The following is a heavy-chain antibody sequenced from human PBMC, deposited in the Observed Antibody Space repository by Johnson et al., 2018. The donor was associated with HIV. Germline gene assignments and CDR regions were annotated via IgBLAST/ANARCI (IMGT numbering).Heavy chain of an antibody. CDR2: INSDGINI. D-gene: IGHD1-26*01. Sequence: VQLVESGGGVVRPGGSLRLSCAASGFTFDDYGMSWVRQAPGKGLVWVSHINSDGINITYADSVKGRFTISRDNAKNSLYLQMNSLRAEDTAVYYCARDSGGKYYIMDAFDVWGQGTMVTVSS. CDR3: ARDSGGKYYIMDAFDV. V-gene: IGHV3-20*04. CDR1: GFTFDDYG. J-gene: IGHJ3*01.